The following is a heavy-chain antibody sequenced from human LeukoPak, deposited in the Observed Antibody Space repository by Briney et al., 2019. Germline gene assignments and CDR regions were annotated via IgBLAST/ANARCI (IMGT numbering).Heavy chain of an antibody. Sequence: SETLSLTCTVSGGSISSGGYYWSWIRQHPGKGLEWIGYIYYSGSTNYNPSLKSRVTISVDTSKNQFSLKLSSVTAADTAVYYCASQGGSYYNLDYWGQGTLVTVSS. CDR1: GGSISSGGYY. V-gene: IGHV4-61*08. CDR3: ASQGGSYYNLDY. J-gene: IGHJ4*02. D-gene: IGHD1-26*01. CDR2: IYYSGST.